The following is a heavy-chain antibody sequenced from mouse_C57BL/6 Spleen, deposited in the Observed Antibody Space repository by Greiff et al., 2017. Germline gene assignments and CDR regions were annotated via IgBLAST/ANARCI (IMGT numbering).Heavy chain of an antibody. CDR3: TGLGRRNYYAMDY. Sequence: EVKLVESGGGLVQPGGSMKLSCAASGFTFSDAWMDWVRQSPEKGLEWVAEIRNKANNHATYYAESVKGRFTISRDDSKSSVYLQMNSLRAEDTGSYYCTGLGRRNYYAMDYWGQGTSVTVSS. J-gene: IGHJ4*01. D-gene: IGHD4-1*01. V-gene: IGHV6-6*01. CDR2: IRNKANNHAT. CDR1: GFTFSDAW.